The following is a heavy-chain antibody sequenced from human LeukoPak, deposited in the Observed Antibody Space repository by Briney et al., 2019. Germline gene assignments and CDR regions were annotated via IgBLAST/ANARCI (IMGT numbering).Heavy chain of an antibody. J-gene: IGHJ4*02. V-gene: IGHV3-15*01. CDR1: GFTFSNAW. CDR2: IKSKTDGGTT. CDR3: AKVASTGFIAYYFDF. Sequence: GGSLRLSCAASGFTFSNAWMSWVRQAPGKGLEWVGRIKSKTDGGTTDYAAPVKGRFTISRDDSKNTLYLQMNSLRAEDTAVYYCAKVASTGFIAYYFDFWSQGTLVTVSS. D-gene: IGHD3-16*02.